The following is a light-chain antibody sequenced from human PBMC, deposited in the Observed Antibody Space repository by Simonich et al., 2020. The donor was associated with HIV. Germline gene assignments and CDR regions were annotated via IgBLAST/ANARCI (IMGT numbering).Light chain of an antibody. CDR2: EDT. V-gene: IGLV3-10*01. Sequence: SYELTQPPTVSVSPGQTARITCSGDALHKKYVYWYQQKSGQAPVLVISEDTKRPTGIPERFSGSSSGTVATLTINGAQVEDEADYYCYSTDSSGNHRVFGGGTKLTVL. J-gene: IGLJ3*02. CDR1: ALHKKY. CDR3: YSTDSSGNHRV.